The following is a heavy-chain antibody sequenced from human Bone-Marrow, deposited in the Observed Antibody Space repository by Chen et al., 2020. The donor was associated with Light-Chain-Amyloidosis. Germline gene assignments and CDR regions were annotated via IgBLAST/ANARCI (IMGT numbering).Heavy chain of an antibody. CDR2: MNPHSSNT. Sequence: QVQLVQSGAEVKKPGASVKVSCKASGYTFTSYDINWVRQATGQGVEWMGWMNPHSSNTGYAQKSQGSVTTTRNTSISTAYMGLRSLRSGDTAVYYCARGSYGSGSYYPDYSYGMDVWGQGTTVTVPS. CDR3: ARGSYGSGSYYPDYSYGMDV. V-gene: IGHV1-8*01. J-gene: IGHJ6*02. CDR1: GYTFTSYD. D-gene: IGHD3-10*01.